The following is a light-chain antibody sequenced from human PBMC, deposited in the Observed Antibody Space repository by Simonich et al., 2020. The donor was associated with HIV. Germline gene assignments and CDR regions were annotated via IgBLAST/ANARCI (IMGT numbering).Light chain of an antibody. Sequence: DIVMTQSPDSLAVSLGERATINCKSSQSVFYSSNNKDYLAWYQQKAGQPPKLLIYWSSTRESGVPDRFSGSGSETDFTLTISSLQAEDVAVYYCQQYYNSPLTFGQGTNVEVK. J-gene: IGKJ1*01. CDR2: WSS. CDR1: QSVFYSSNNKDY. V-gene: IGKV4-1*01. CDR3: QQYYNSPLT.